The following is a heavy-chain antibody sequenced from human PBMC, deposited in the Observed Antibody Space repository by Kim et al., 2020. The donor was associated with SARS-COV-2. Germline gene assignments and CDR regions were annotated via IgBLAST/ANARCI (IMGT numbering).Heavy chain of an antibody. CDR2: IYQSGST. Sequence: SETLSLTCTVSGYSIRSGYYWGWIRQPPGKGLEWIASIYQSGSTYYNPSLKSRVTISVDTSKNQFSLKLRSVTAADTAVYYCARDSGYLYYHYGLDVWG. D-gene: IGHD3-22*01. V-gene: IGHV4-38-2*02. CDR3: ARDSGYLYYHYGLDV. CDR1: GYSIRSGYY. J-gene: IGHJ6*02.